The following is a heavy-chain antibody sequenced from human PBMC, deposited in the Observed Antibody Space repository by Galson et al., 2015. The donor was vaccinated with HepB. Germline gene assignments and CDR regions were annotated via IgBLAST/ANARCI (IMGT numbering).Heavy chain of an antibody. V-gene: IGHV3-7*03. CDR1: GFTFSTFW. Sequence: SLRLSCAASGFTFSTFWMTWVRQAPGKGLEWVANIKQDGSEKYYVDSVKGRFTISRDNAKNSLYLQMNSLRVEDTALYYCARKGYTYGGFDYWDQGTLVTVSS. J-gene: IGHJ4*02. CDR2: IKQDGSEK. CDR3: ARKGYTYGGFDY. D-gene: IGHD5-18*01.